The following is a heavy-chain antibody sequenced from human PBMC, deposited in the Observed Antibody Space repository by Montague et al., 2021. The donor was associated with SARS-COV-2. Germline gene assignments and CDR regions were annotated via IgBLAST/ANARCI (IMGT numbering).Heavy chain of an antibody. Sequence: SLRLSCAASGITFSSYAMHWVRQAPGKGLERVAVISYDGSNKYYADPVKGRFTISRDHSKNTLYLQMNSLRAEDTAVYYCAREGLSGSYYGFLDYWGQGTLVTVSS. V-gene: IGHV3-30-3*01. CDR2: ISYDGSNK. D-gene: IGHD3-10*01. CDR3: AREGLSGSYYGFLDY. J-gene: IGHJ4*02. CDR1: GITFSSYA.